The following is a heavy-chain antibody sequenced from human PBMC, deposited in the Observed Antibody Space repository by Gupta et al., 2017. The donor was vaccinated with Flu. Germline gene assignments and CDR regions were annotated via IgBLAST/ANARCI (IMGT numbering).Heavy chain of an antibody. Sequence: QVQLVQSGAEVKKPGSSVKVSCKASGGTFSSYAIRWVRQAPGQGLEWMGGIIPIFGTANYAQKFQGRVTITADESTSTAYMELSSLRSEDTAVYYCARVDCSSTSCYAGYYYYGMDVWGQGTTVTVSS. CDR3: ARVDCSSTSCYAGYYYYGMDV. J-gene: IGHJ6*02. D-gene: IGHD2-2*01. CDR2: IIPIFGTA. V-gene: IGHV1-69*01. CDR1: GGTFSSYA.